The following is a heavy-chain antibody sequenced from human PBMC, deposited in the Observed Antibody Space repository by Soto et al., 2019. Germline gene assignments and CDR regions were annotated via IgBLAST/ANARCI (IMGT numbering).Heavy chain of an antibody. V-gene: IGHV3-30-3*01. CDR3: ARDPSYCSGGSCQSFDY. CDR2: ISYDGSNK. CDR1: GFTFSNYA. Sequence: QVQLVESGGGVVQPGRSLRLSCAASGFTFSNYAVHWVRQAPGKGLEWVAIISYDGSNKYYADSVKGRFTVSRDNSRNTLYLQMDSLRPEDTALYYCARDPSYCSGGSCQSFDYWGQGTPVTVSS. D-gene: IGHD2-15*01. J-gene: IGHJ4*02.